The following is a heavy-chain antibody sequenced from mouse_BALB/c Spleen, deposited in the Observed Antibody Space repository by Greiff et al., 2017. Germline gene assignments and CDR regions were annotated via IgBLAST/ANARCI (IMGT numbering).Heavy chain of an antibody. J-gene: IGHJ4*01. V-gene: IGHV5-17*02. CDR3: ARSRDGPYAMDY. CDR2: ISSGSSTI. Sequence: EVMLVESGGGLVQPGGSRKLSCAASGFTFSSFGMHWVRQAPEKGLEWVAYISSGSSTIYYADTVKGRFTISRDNPKNTLFLQMTSLRSEDTAMYYCARSRDGPYAMDYWGQGTSVTLSS. D-gene: IGHD2-3*01. CDR1: GFTFSSFG.